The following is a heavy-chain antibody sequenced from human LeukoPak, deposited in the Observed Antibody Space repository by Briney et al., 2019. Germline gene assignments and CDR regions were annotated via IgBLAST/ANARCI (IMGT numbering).Heavy chain of an antibody. Sequence: PSETLSLTCTVSGGSISSSSYYWSWIRQPPGKGLEWIGYIYYSGSTNYNPSLKTRVTISVDTSKNQFSLKLSSVTAADTAIYYCARFSYSTSRALDYWGQGTLVTVSS. CDR2: IYYSGST. D-gene: IGHD2-2*01. CDR3: ARFSYSTSRALDY. CDR1: GGSISSSSYY. J-gene: IGHJ4*02. V-gene: IGHV4-61*05.